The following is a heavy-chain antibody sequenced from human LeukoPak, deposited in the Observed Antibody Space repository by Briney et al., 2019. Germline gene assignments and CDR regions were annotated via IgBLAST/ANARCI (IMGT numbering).Heavy chain of an antibody. CDR2: IIPIFGTA. J-gene: IGHJ4*02. V-gene: IGHV1-69*05. CDR1: GGTFSSYA. CDR3: ARGGDGYPERGPYFDY. D-gene: IGHD5-24*01. Sequence: GASVKVCCKASGGTFSSYAIRWVRRAPGQGLEWMGGIIPIFGTANYAQKFQGRVTITTDESTSTAYMELSSLRSEDTAVYYCARGGDGYPERGPYFDYWGQGTLVTVSS.